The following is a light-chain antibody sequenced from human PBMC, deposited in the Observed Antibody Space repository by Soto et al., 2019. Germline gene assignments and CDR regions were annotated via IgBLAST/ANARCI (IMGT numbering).Light chain of an antibody. V-gene: IGKV3-20*01. CDR1: QSISGRY. CDR2: DAS. Sequence: ETVLTQSPGTLSLSPGERASLSCRASQSISGRYLAWYQQKPGQAPRLLIYDASSRATGIPDRFSGSGSGKDFILAISILEPEDFAVYYCQQYGSSHLTFGGGTKVEIK. CDR3: QQYGSSHLT. J-gene: IGKJ4*01.